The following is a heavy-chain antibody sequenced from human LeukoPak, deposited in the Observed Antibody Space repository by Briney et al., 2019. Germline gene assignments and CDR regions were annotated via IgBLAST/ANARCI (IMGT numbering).Heavy chain of an antibody. D-gene: IGHD3-22*01. CDR2: MNPNSGNT. J-gene: IGHJ6*03. V-gene: IGHV1-8*03. Sequence: ASVKVSCKASGYTFTSYGISWVRQATGQGLEWMGWMNPNSGNTGYAQKFQGRVTITRNTSISTAYMELSSLRSEDTAVYYCARGDHYYDSSGYYVNYYYYYMDVWGKGTTVTVSS. CDR3: ARGDHYYDSSGYYVNYYYYYMDV. CDR1: GYTFTSYG.